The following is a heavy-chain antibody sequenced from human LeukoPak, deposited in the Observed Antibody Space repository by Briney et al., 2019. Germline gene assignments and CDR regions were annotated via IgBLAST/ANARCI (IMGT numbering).Heavy chain of an antibody. CDR3: ARGRLDY. Sequence: SETLSLTCAVYGGSFSGYHWSWIRQPPGKGLEWIGEINHSGSTNYNPSLKSRVTISVDTSKNQFSLKLSSVTAADTAVYYCARGRLDYWGQGTLVTVSS. CDR1: GGSFSGYH. J-gene: IGHJ4*02. V-gene: IGHV4-34*01. CDR2: INHSGST.